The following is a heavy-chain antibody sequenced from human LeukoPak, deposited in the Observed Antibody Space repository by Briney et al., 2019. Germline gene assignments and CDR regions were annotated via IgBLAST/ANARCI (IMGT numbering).Heavy chain of an antibody. CDR3: ARDPGYYDSSGYYLGAAFDI. D-gene: IGHD3-22*01. CDR2: IYYSGST. Sequence: PSETLSLTCTVSGGSISSYYWSWIRQPPGKGLEWIGYIYYSGSTYYNPSLKSRVTISVDTSKNQFSLKLSSVTAADTAVYYCARDPGYYDSSGYYLGAAFDIWGQGTMVTVSS. J-gene: IGHJ3*02. V-gene: IGHV4-59*12. CDR1: GGSISSYY.